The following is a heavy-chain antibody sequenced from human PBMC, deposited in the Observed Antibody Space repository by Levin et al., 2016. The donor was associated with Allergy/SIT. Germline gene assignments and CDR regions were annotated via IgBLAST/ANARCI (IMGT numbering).Heavy chain of an antibody. Sequence: ASVKVSCKASGYSFSSYHVHWVRQAPGQGLEWVGRINGGFGDTHYSHKFEDRVTVTRDTSTSTVYMELSSLRSEDTAMYYCARELNGNCYFDYWGQGTLVTVSS. D-gene: IGHD1-7*01. V-gene: IGHV1-46*01. CDR1: GYSFSSYH. CDR2: INGGFGDT. CDR3: ARELNGNCYFDY. J-gene: IGHJ4*02.